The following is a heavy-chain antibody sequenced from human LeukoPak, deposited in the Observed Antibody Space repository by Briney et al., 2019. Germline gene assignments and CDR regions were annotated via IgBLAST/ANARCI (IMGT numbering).Heavy chain of an antibody. J-gene: IGHJ4*02. D-gene: IGHD3-10*01. Sequence: SQTLSLTCPISGDSVSGSPAVWNWIRQSPSRGLEWLGRAYYRSKWYIEYAESVKGRITITPDTSKNQFSLHLNSVTPEDTAVYYCARGAVRGGTNFDYWGQGTLVTVSS. CDR1: GDSVSGSPAV. CDR2: AYYRSKWYI. V-gene: IGHV6-1*01. CDR3: ARGAVRGGTNFDY.